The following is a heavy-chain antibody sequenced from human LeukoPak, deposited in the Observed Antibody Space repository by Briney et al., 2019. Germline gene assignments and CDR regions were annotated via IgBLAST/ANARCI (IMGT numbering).Heavy chain of an antibody. CDR1: GFTFSSYA. D-gene: IGHD2-15*01. CDR2: ISYDGSNK. CDR3: ARGVVVVVAATSNWFDP. Sequence: PGGSLRLSCAASGFTFSSYAMHWVRQAPGKGLEWVAVISYDGSNKYYADSVKGRFTFSRDNSKNTLYLQMNSLRPEDTAVYFCARGVVVVVAATSNWFDPWGQGTLVTVSS. J-gene: IGHJ5*02. V-gene: IGHV3-30*04.